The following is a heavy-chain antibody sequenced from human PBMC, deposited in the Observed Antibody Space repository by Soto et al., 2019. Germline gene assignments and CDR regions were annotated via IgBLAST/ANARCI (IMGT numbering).Heavy chain of an antibody. V-gene: IGHV4-59*08. Sequence: SETLSLTCTVSGGSISSYYWSWIRQPPGKGLEWIGYIYYSGSTNYNPSLKSRVTISVDTSKNQFSLKLSSVTAADTAVYYCARNIVVVPAAIGDSVWFDPWGQGTLVTVS. J-gene: IGHJ5*02. D-gene: IGHD2-2*02. CDR3: ARNIVVVPAAIGDSVWFDP. CDR1: GGSISSYY. CDR2: IYYSGST.